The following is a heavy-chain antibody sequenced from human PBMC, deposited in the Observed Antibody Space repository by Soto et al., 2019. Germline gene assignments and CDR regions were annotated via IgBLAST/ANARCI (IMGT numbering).Heavy chain of an antibody. J-gene: IGHJ4*02. CDR1: GFTFSSYG. CDR3: AKDPHSSGWSFDY. CDR2: ISYDGSNK. V-gene: IGHV3-30*18. Sequence: QVQLVESGGGVVQPGRSLRLSCAASGFTFSSYGMHWVRQAPGKGLEWVAVISYDGSNKYYADSVKGRFTISRDNSKNTLYLQMNSLRAADTAVYYCAKDPHSSGWSFDYWGQGTLVTVSS. D-gene: IGHD6-19*01.